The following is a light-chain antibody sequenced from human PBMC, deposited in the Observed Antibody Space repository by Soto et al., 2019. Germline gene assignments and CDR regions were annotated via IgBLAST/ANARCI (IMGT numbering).Light chain of an antibody. V-gene: IGKV1-5*03. J-gene: IGKJ4*01. Sequence: DIQMTQSPSALSASVGDRVTITCRASQSVSNWLAWYQQKPGKAPKLLIYKASDLESGVPSRFSGSGSGTEFTLTISSLQPDDFATYYCRQHNSYPLTFGGGTMVEIK. CDR3: RQHNSYPLT. CDR2: KAS. CDR1: QSVSNW.